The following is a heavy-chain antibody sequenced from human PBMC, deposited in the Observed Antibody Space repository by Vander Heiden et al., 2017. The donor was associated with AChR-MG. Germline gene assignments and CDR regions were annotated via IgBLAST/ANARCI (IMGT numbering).Heavy chain of an antibody. J-gene: IGHJ4*02. CDR3: ARLKGGITIFGVVIIPPDY. D-gene: IGHD3-3*01. CDR1: GGSITSSSYS. Sequence: QLQPQESAPGLVKSSQPLSLTCTVSGGSITSSSYSWGWIRQPPGKGLGWIGSVYYSRGTYYNPSLKSRVTISVDTSKNQFSLKLSSVTAADTAVYYCARLKGGITIFGVVIIPPDYWGQGTLVTVSS. V-gene: IGHV4-39*01. CDR2: VYYSRGT.